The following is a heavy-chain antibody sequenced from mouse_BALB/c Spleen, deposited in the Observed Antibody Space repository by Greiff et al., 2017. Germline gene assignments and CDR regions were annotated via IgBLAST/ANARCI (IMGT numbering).Heavy chain of an antibody. D-gene: IGHD2-2*01. V-gene: IGHV1-5*01. Sequence: VQLQQSGTVLARPGASVKMSCKASGYSFTSYWMHWVKQRPGQGLEWIGAIYPGNSDTSYNQKFKGKAKLTAVTSASTAYMELSSLTNEDSAVYYCTRARGYDVDYWGQGTTLTVSS. CDR2: IYPGNSDT. CDR1: GYSFTSYW. J-gene: IGHJ2*01. CDR3: TRARGYDVDY.